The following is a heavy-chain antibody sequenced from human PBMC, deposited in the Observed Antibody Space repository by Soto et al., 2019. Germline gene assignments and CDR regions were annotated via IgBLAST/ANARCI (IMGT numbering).Heavy chain of an antibody. CDR3: ARRPLSMSGYPFDY. CDR2: INHSGST. J-gene: IGHJ4*02. D-gene: IGHD5-12*01. CDR1: GGSFSGYY. Sequence: PSETLSLTCAVDGGSFSGYYWSWIRQPPGKGLEWIGEINHSGSTNYNPSLKSRVTISVDTSKNQFSLKLSSVTAADTAVYYCARRPLSMSGYPFDYWGQGTLVTVS. V-gene: IGHV4-34*01.